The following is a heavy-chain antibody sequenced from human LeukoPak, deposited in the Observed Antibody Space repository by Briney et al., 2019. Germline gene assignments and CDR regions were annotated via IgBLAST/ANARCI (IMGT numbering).Heavy chain of an antibody. CDR1: GGSISSYY. CDR2: IYTSGST. V-gene: IGHV4-4*07. Sequence: SSETLSLTCTVSGGSISSYYWSWIRQPAGKGLEWIGRIYTSGSTKYNPSLKSRVTMSVDTSKNQFSLKLSSVTAADTAAYYCARTALGGTSGYYLGVFDYWGQGTLVTVSS. D-gene: IGHD3-22*01. CDR3: ARTALGGTSGYYLGVFDY. J-gene: IGHJ4*02.